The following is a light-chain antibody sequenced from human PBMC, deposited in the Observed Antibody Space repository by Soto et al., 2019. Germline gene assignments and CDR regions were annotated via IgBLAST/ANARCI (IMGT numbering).Light chain of an antibody. CDR1: ISDFVIYNY. CDR2: GVS. V-gene: IGLV2-14*01. CDR3: SSHTTSSALQV. J-gene: IGLJ1*01. Sequence: QSVLTQPASVSGSPGQSITISCTGTISDFVIYNYVSWYQQHPGKAPKLMLYGVSNRPSGVSNRFSGSKYGNTAPLTISGLQAEDEADYYCSSHTTSSALQVFGTG.